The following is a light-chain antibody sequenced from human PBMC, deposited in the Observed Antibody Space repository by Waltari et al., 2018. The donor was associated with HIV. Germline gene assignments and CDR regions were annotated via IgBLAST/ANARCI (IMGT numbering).Light chain of an antibody. Sequence: NFMLPQPHSASASPGEQATTPCTRSSGSIASHYVQCYQQHPGTSPTTVIYKDDQRPSGVPDRISGSSDSSANSASLTISGLRTEDEADYYCQSYDNENPVLFGGGTKLTVL. CDR3: QSYDNENPVL. J-gene: IGLJ2*01. CDR2: KDD. CDR1: SGSIASHY. V-gene: IGLV6-57*01.